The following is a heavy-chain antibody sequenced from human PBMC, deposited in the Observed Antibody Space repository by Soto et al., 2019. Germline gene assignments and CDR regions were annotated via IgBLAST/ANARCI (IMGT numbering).Heavy chain of an antibody. Sequence: ASVKVSCKASGYTFTSYGISWVRQAPGQGLEWMGWISAYNGNTNYAQKLQGRVTMTTDTSTSTAYMELRSLRSDDTAVYYCAKTSRIVLNVVGYYFDYWGQGTLVTVSS. CDR3: AKTSRIVLNVVGYYFDY. CDR2: ISAYNGNT. CDR1: GYTFTSYG. D-gene: IGHD2-8*01. J-gene: IGHJ4*02. V-gene: IGHV1-18*01.